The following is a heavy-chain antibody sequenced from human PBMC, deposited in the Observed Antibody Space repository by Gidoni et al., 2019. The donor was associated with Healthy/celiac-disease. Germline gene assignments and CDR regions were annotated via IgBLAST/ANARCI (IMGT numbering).Heavy chain of an antibody. J-gene: IGHJ4*02. D-gene: IGHD6-13*01. CDR2: INHSGSS. Sequence: QVQLQQWGAGLLKPSETLSPTCAVYGGSFSGYYWSWNRTPPGKGLEWIGEINHSGSSNYNTSLKSRVTISVDTSKNQFSLKLSSVTAADTAVYYCARGVGYSSRKDYWGQGTLVTVSS. CDR3: ARGVGYSSRKDY. CDR1: GGSFSGYY. V-gene: IGHV4-34*01.